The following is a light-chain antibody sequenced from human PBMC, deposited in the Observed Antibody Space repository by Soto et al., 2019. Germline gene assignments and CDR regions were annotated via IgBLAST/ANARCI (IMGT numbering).Light chain of an antibody. Sequence: QTVVTQEPSLTVSPGGTVTLTCGSSTGAVTSGHYPYWFQQTPGQAPRQLISDISNRHSWTPALSSGSLLGAKAALALAGAQSEDEADYYCLLSYSGVRVFGGGTKLTVL. V-gene: IGLV7-46*01. CDR2: DIS. CDR3: LLSYSGVRV. CDR1: TGAVTSGHY. J-gene: IGLJ2*01.